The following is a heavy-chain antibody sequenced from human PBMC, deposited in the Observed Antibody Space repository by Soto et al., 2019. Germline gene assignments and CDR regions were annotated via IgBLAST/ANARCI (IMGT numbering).Heavy chain of an antibody. CDR3: ARSDGRY. CDR2: IYYSGST. Sequence: SETLSLTCTVSGASISTFYWSWIRQPPGKGLEWIGYIYYSGSTNYNPSLKSRVTISVDTSKNQFSLKLSFVTAADTAVYYCARSDGRYWGQGTLVTVSS. V-gene: IGHV4-59*01. J-gene: IGHJ4*02. CDR1: GASISTFY.